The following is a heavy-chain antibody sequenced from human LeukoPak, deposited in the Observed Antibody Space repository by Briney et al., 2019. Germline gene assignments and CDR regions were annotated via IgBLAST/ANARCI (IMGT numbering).Heavy chain of an antibody. V-gene: IGHV3-30*02. CDR1: GFTFRSFG. CDR3: ANLLYYSY. CDR2: IENDGSNK. J-gene: IGHJ4*02. D-gene: IGHD5/OR15-5a*01. Sequence: GGSLRLSCAAPGFTFRSFGMHWVRQAPGKGLEWVAFIENDGSNKYFADSVKGRFTISRDNFKSTLYLQMNNLRAEDTAVYYCANLLYYSYWGQGTLVTVSS.